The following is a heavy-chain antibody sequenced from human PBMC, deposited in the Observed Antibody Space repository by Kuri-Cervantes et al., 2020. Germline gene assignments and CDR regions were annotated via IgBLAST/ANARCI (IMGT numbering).Heavy chain of an antibody. V-gene: IGHV4-34*01. Sequence: SETLSLTCTVYGGSFSGYSWSWIRQPPGKGLEWIGETNHSGSTNYNPSLKSRVTISLDTSKNQFSLKLSSVTAADTAVYYCARAYSSSSYDWLDPWGQGTLVTVSS. J-gene: IGHJ5*02. CDR3: ARAYSSSSYDWLDP. CDR1: GGSFSGYS. CDR2: TNHSGST. D-gene: IGHD6-6*01.